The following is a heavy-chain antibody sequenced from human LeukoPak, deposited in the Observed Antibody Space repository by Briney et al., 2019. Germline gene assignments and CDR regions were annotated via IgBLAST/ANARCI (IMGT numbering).Heavy chain of an antibody. CDR2: IYYSGST. CDR3: ARDSSSNRHAASFDY. D-gene: IGHD6-13*01. CDR1: GGSISSSSYF. Sequence: SETLSLTCTVSGGSISSSSYFWGWIRQPPGKGLEWIGSIYYSGSTYYNPSLKSRVTISVDTSKNQFSLKLSSVTAAGTAVYYCARDSSSNRHAASFDYWGQGTLVTVSS. V-gene: IGHV4-39*07. J-gene: IGHJ4*02.